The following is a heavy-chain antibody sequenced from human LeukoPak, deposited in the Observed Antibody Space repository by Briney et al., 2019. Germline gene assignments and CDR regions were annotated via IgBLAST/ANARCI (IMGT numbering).Heavy chain of an antibody. CDR3: ARGTVHLEGRNDY. CDR1: GFTFSSYA. CDR2: ISGSGGST. V-gene: IGHV3-23*01. D-gene: IGHD2-15*01. Sequence: GSLRLSCAASGFTFSSYAMSWVRQAPGKGLEWVSAISGSGGSTYYADSVKGRFTISRDNSKNTLYLQMNSLRAEDTAVYYCARGTVHLEGRNDYWGQGTLVTVSS. J-gene: IGHJ4*02.